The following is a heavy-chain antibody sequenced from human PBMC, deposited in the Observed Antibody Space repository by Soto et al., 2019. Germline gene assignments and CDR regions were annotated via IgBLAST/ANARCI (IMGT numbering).Heavy chain of an antibody. Sequence: GSLRLSCAASGFTFSSYSMNWVRQAPGKGLEWVSSISSSSSYIYYADSVKGRFTISRDNAKNSLYLQMNSLRAEDTAVYYCAKVPSSSSWYLDFDYWGQGTLVTASS. V-gene: IGHV3-21*01. CDR1: GFTFSSYS. D-gene: IGHD6-13*01. CDR3: AKVPSSSSWYLDFDY. J-gene: IGHJ4*02. CDR2: ISSSSSYI.